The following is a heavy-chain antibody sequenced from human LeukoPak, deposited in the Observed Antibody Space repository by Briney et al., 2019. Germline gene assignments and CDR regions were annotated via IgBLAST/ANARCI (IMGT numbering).Heavy chain of an antibody. CDR2: INPNSGGT. CDR3: AREAVAGNSEGFDP. J-gene: IGHJ5*02. CDR1: GYTFTGYY. V-gene: IGHV1-2*02. Sequence: ASVKVSCKASGYTFTGYYMHWVRQAPGQGLEWMGWINPNSGGTNYAQKFQGRVTMTRDTSISTAYMELSRLRSDDTAVYYCAREAVAGNSEGFDPWGQGTLVTVSS. D-gene: IGHD6-19*01.